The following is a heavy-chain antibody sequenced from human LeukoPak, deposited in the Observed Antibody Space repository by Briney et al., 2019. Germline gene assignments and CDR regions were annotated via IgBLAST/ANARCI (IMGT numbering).Heavy chain of an antibody. V-gene: IGHV4-34*01. Sequence: SETLSLTCAVYGGSFSGYYWSWIRQPPGKGLEWIGEINHSGSTNYNPSLKSRVTISVDTSKNQSSLKLSSVTAADTAVYYCARSPLTAATDYYYGMDVWGQGTTVTVSS. CDR1: GGSFSGYY. CDR3: ARSPLTAATDYYYGMDV. CDR2: INHSGST. J-gene: IGHJ6*02. D-gene: IGHD2-15*01.